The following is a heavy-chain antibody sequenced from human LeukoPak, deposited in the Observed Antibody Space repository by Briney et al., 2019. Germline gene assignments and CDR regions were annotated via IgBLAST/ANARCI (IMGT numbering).Heavy chain of an antibody. Sequence: SVKVSCKASGGTFSSYAISWVRQAPGEGLEWMGGIIPIFGTANYAQKFQGRVTITTDESTSTAYMELSSLRSEDTAVYYCARGLDTSSGWYYFDYWGQGTLVTVSS. CDR2: IIPIFGTA. CDR1: GGTFSSYA. V-gene: IGHV1-69*05. CDR3: ARGLDTSSGWYYFDY. J-gene: IGHJ4*02. D-gene: IGHD6-19*01.